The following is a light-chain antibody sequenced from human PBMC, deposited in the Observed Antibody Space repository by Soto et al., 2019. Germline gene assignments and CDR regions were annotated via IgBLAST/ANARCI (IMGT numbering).Light chain of an antibody. CDR3: KQYNNWTPCT. V-gene: IGKV3-15*01. CDR2: GAS. J-gene: IGKJ1*01. Sequence: EIVMTQSPATLSVSPGERVTLSCRASQSVSSTLAWFQQKPGQAPRLLIYGASTSATGTPARFSGSRSGTEVTLTISSLQSPDFAVYYSKQYNNWTPCTFGQGTKVEIQ. CDR1: QSVSST.